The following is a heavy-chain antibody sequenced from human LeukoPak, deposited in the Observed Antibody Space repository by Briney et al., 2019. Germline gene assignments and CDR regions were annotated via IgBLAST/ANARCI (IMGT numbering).Heavy chain of an antibody. D-gene: IGHD3-22*01. V-gene: IGHV4-34*01. CDR2: INHSGST. Sequence: SETLSLTCAVYGGSFSGYYWSWIRQPPGKGLEWIGEINHSGSTNYNPSLKGRVTISVDTSKNQLSLKLSSVTAADTAEYYCARGSSGYYYGFDYWGQGTLVTVSS. CDR3: ARGSSGYYYGFDY. J-gene: IGHJ4*02. CDR1: GGSFSGYY.